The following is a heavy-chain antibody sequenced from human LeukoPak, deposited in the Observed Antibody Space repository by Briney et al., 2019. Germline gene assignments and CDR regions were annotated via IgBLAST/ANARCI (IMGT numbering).Heavy chain of an antibody. CDR1: GGSFSGYY. Sequence: SETLSLTRTVYGGSFSGYYWSWIRQPPGKGLEWIGEINHSGSTNYNPSLKSRVTISVDTSKNQFSLKLSSVTAADTAVYYCARDLPYGDSGYWGQGTLVTVSS. V-gene: IGHV4-34*01. D-gene: IGHD4-17*01. CDR3: ARDLPYGDSGY. CDR2: INHSGST. J-gene: IGHJ4*02.